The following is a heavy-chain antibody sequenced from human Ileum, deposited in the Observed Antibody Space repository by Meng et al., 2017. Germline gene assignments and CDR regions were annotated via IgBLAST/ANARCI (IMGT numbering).Heavy chain of an antibody. Sequence: ASVKVSCKPSGYTFTNYDITWVRQATGQGLEWMGWMNPYNGNTDYAQKFQGRVTMTRNTSISTAYMELSGLRSDDTAVYYCARVEGRYHDFWSGYPTPIDFWGQGTPVTVSS. V-gene: IGHV1-8*01. CDR3: ARVEGRYHDFWSGYPTPIDF. J-gene: IGHJ4*02. CDR1: GYTFTNYD. D-gene: IGHD3-3*01. CDR2: MNPYNGNT.